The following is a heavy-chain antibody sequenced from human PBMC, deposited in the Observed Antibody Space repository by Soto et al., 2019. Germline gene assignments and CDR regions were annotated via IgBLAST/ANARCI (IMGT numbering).Heavy chain of an antibody. Sequence: ASVNVSCKASGYTFTIYYMHWVLQAPGQGLEWMGIINPSGGSTSYAQKFQGRVTMTRDTSTSTVYMELSSLRSEDTAVYYCARDYLGRDRNYYGMDVWGQGTTVTVSS. CDR2: INPSGGST. D-gene: IGHD2-15*01. J-gene: IGHJ6*02. CDR3: ARDYLGRDRNYYGMDV. CDR1: GYTFTIYY. V-gene: IGHV1-46*01.